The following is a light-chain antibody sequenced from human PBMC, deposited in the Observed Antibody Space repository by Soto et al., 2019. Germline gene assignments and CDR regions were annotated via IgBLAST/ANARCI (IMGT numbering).Light chain of an antibody. CDR2: AAS. CDR3: QQTYNTPTT. J-gene: IGKJ2*01. Sequence: DIQMTQSPSSLSASVGDRVTITCRASQRVNNYLNWYQQKPGQAPKVLIYAASSLRRGVPSRFSGSGSGTDFTLTISSLQPEDFATYYCQQTYNTPTTFGQGTNLEIK. CDR1: QRVNNY. V-gene: IGKV1-39*01.